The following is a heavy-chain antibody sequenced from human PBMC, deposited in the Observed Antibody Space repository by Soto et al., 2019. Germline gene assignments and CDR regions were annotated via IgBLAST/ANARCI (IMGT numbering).Heavy chain of an antibody. CDR2: ISSSGNYI. Sequence: GGSLRLSCATSGFTFSDYSMNWVRQAPGKGLEWVSSISSSGNYIYSADSVKGRFTIARDNTKSSLNLQMNSLRAEDTAVYYCARTGRWLQFEDYWGQGTLVTVSS. J-gene: IGHJ4*02. D-gene: IGHD5-12*01. V-gene: IGHV3-21*01. CDR1: GFTFSDYS. CDR3: ARTGRWLQFEDY.